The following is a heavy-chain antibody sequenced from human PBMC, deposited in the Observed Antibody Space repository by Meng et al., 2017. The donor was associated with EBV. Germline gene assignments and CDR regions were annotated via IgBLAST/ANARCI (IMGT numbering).Heavy chain of an antibody. CDR1: GFSLSTRGVG. CDR3: AHIIAARPFDY. J-gene: IGHJ4*02. V-gene: IGHV2-5*02. Sequence: HISLKESGPNLVKPTQTLTLTCPFSGFSLSTRGVGVGWTRQPPGKALEWLALIYWDDDKRYSPSLKSRLTITKDTSKNQVVLTMTNMDPVDAATYYCAHIIAARPFDYWGQGTLVTVSS. CDR2: IYWDDDK. D-gene: IGHD6-6*01.